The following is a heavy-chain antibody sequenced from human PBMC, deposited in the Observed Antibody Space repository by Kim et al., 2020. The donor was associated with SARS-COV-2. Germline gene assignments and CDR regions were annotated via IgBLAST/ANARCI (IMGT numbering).Heavy chain of an antibody. Sequence: SVKVSCKASGGTFSSYAISWVRQAPGQGLEWMGGIIPIFGTANYAQKFQGRVTITADESTSTAYMELSSLRSEDTAVYYCASSRPRVVPAASYYYYYGMDVWGQGTTVTVSS. CDR2: IIPIFGTA. D-gene: IGHD2-2*01. CDR3: ASSRPRVVPAASYYYYYGMDV. V-gene: IGHV1-69*13. CDR1: GGTFSSYA. J-gene: IGHJ6*02.